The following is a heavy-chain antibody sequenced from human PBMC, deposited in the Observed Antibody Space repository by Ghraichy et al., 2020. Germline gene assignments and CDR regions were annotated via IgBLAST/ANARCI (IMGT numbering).Heavy chain of an antibody. CDR3: VKDLFPGSPDYFDY. D-gene: IGHD2-21*01. Sequence: GESLNISCVAIGFTFSSYAMSWVRQAPGKGLEWVSGISGSGGSTYYADSVKGRFTISRDNSKNTLYLQMNSLRPEDTAVYYCVKDLFPGSPDYFDYWGQGTLVTVSS. CDR1: GFTFSSYA. CDR2: ISGSGGST. J-gene: IGHJ4*02. V-gene: IGHV3-23*01.